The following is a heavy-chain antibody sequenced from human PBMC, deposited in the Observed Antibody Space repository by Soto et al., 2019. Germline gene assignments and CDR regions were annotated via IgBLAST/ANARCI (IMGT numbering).Heavy chain of an antibody. V-gene: IGHV1-18*01. Sequence: QVQLVQSGPEVKKPGASVKVSCQASGYTFSNYGISWVRQAPGQGLEWMGWIGPYNGNTDYAQNFQGRVTMTRDTSTKTAYMGLRSVRSDDTALYYCARCYCSIGSCYTCWHFDLWGRGALLTVSS. J-gene: IGHJ2*01. CDR1: GYTFSNYG. CDR2: IGPYNGNT. D-gene: IGHD2-15*01. CDR3: ARCYCSIGSCYTCWHFDL.